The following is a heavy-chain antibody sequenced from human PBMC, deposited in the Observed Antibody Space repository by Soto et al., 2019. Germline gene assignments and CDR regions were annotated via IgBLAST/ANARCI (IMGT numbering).Heavy chain of an antibody. D-gene: IGHD5-18*01. CDR1: GYTFTSYY. CDR2: INPSGGST. CDR3: ATRGLVDTATPFYYYYGMDV. J-gene: IGHJ6*02. V-gene: IGHV1-46*01. Sequence: ASVKVSCKASGYTFTSYYMHWVRQAPGQGLEWMGIINPSGGSTSYAQKFQGRVTMTRDTSTSTVYMELSSLRSEDTAVYYCATRGLVDTATPFYYYYGMDVWGQGTTVTVSS.